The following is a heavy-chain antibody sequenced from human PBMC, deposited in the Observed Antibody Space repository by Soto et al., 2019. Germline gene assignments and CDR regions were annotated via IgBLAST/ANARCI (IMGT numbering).Heavy chain of an antibody. J-gene: IGHJ2*01. CDR3: ARQYCGGDCYPEGWYFDL. CDR2: ISSSGSTI. V-gene: IGHV3-11*01. Sequence: QVQLVESGGGLVKPGGSLRLSCAASGFTFSDYYMSWIRQAPGKGLEWVSYISSSGSTIYYADSVKGRFTISRDNAKNSLYLQVNSLRAEDTAVYYCARQYCGGDCYPEGWYFDLWGRGTLVTVSS. D-gene: IGHD2-21*02. CDR1: GFTFSDYY.